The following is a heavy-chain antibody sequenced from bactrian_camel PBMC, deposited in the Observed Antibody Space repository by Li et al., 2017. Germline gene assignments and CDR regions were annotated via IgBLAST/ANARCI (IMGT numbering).Heavy chain of an antibody. CDR3: AADLEAEVDDCDDDYNH. CDR2: FDIDGTI. V-gene: IGHV3S53*01. Sequence: VQAGGSLRLSCAASGDAYALYCMAWFRQAPGKEREGVAAFDIDGTITYADSSKGRFTISQDNAENTLYLEMNSLKPEDTAKYYCAADLEAEVDDCDDDYNHWGPGTQVTVS. D-gene: IGHD2*01. J-gene: IGHJ4*01. CDR1: GDAYALYC.